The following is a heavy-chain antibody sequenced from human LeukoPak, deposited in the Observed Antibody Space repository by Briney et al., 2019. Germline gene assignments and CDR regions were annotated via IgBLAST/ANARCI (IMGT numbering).Heavy chain of an antibody. V-gene: IGHV4-59*12. CDR1: GGSISSYY. J-gene: IGHJ3*02. CDR2: IYYSGST. D-gene: IGHD3-10*01. Sequence: SETLSLTCTVSGGSISSYYWSWIRQPPGKGLEWIGYIYYSGSTNYNPSLKSRVTISVDTSKNQFSLKLSSVTAADTAVYYCARGVLWFGESGFDIWGQGTMVTVSS. CDR3: ARGVLWFGESGFDI.